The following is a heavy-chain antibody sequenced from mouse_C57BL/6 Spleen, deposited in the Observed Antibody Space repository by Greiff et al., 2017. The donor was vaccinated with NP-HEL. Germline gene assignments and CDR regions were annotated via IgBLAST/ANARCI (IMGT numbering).Heavy chain of an antibody. D-gene: IGHD2-4*01. CDR1: GFTFSDYG. CDR3: ASSDYDGFDY. J-gene: IGHJ2*01. CDR2: ISSGSSTI. Sequence: EVKLVESGGGLVKPGGSLKLSCAASGFTFSDYGMHWVRQAPEKGLEWVAYISSGSSTIYYADTVKGRFTISRDNAKNTLFLQMTSLRSEDTAMYYCASSDYDGFDYWGQGTTLTVSS. V-gene: IGHV5-17*01.